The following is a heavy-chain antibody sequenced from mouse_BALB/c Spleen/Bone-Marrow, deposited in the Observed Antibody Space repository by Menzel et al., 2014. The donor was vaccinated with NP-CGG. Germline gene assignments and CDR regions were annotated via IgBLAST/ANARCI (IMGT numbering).Heavy chain of an antibody. CDR2: IWAGGST. D-gene: IGHD2-1*01. V-gene: IGHV2-9*02. J-gene: IGHJ4*01. CDR3: ARDGLYGNYAMDY. CDR1: GFSLTSYG. Sequence: QVQLQQSGPGLVAPSQSLSITCTVSGFSLTSYGVHWVRQPPGKGLEWLGAIWAGGSTNYNSALMSRLSISKDNSKSQVFLKMNSLQTDDTAMYYCARDGLYGNYAMDYWGQGTSVTVSS.